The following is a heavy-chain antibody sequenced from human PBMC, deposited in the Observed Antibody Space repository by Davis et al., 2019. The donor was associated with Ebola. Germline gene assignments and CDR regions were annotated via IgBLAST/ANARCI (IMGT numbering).Heavy chain of an antibody. CDR3: AKDLAAGSDSVGMDV. D-gene: IGHD6-13*01. CDR1: GFTFSSYW. J-gene: IGHJ6*02. CDR2: ISGSGGST. Sequence: GESLKISCAASGFTFSSYWMSWVRQAPGKGLEWVSAISGSGGSTYYADSVKGRFTISRDNSKNTLYLQMNSLRAEDTAVYYCAKDLAAGSDSVGMDVWGQGTTVTVSS. V-gene: IGHV3-23*01.